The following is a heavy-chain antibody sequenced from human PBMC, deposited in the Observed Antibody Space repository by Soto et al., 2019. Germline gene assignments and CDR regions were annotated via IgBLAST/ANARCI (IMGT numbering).Heavy chain of an antibody. J-gene: IGHJ5*02. Sequence: PGGSLRLSCAASGFTVSSNYMSWVRQAPGKGLEWVSVIYSGGSAYYADSVKGRFTISRDNSKDTLYLQMNSLRAEDTAVYYCARHGYSYAIDYWFDPWGQGTLVTVSS. CDR2: IYSGGSA. CDR1: GFTVSSNY. CDR3: ARHGYSYAIDYWFDP. D-gene: IGHD5-18*01. V-gene: IGHV3-66*04.